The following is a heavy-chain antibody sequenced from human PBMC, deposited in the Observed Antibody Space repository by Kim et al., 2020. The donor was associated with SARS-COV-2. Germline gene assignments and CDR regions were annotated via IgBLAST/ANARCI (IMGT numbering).Heavy chain of an antibody. J-gene: IGHJ4*02. D-gene: IGHD3-10*01. V-gene: IGHV3-30*18. CDR1: GFTFSSYG. CDR2: ISYDGSNK. CDR3: AKDVLYGSGSSPDY. Sequence: GGSLRLSCAASGFTFSSYGMHWVRQAPGKGLEWVAVISYDGSNKYYADSVKGRFTISRDNSKNTLYLQMNSLRAEDTAVYYCAKDVLYGSGSSPDYWGQGTLVTVSS.